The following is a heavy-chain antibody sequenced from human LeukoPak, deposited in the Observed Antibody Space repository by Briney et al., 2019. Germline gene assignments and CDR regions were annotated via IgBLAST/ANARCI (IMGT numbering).Heavy chain of an antibody. CDR3: ARGPNAVILWFGGLTEE. J-gene: IGHJ4*02. CDR1: GFTLSSYW. D-gene: IGHD3-10*01. V-gene: IGHV3-7*01. CDR2: IKQDGSEK. Sequence: GGSLRLSCAASGFTLSSYWMSWVRQAPGKGLEWVANIKQDGSEKYYVDSVKGRFTISRDNAKNSLYLQMNSLRVEDTAVYYCARGPNAVILWFGGLTEEGGQGTLVTVSS.